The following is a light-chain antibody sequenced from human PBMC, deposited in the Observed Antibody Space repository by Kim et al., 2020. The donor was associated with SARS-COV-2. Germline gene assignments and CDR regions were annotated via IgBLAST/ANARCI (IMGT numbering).Light chain of an antibody. CDR1: SGAVTSGHY. J-gene: IGLJ3*02. CDR3: MLSYGGAPWV. CDR2: DTD. Sequence: QAVVTLEPSLTVSPGGTVTLTCGSSSGAVTSGHYPYWFQQKPGQAPRTLIYDTDNKHSWTPARFSGSLLRGKAALTLSGAQPEDEAEYYCMLSYGGAPWVFGGGTQLTVL. V-gene: IGLV7-46*01.